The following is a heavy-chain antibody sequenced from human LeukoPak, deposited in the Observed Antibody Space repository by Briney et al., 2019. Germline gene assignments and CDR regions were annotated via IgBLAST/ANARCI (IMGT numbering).Heavy chain of an antibody. V-gene: IGHV3-30-3*01. CDR3: ARGSLSWFDP. J-gene: IGHJ5*02. CDR1: GFTFSSYA. Sequence: GGSLRLSCAASGFTFSSYAMHWVRQAPGKGLEWVAVISYDGSNKYYADSVKGRFTISRDNSKNTLYLQMNSLRSEDTAVYYCARGSLSWFDPWGQGTLVTVSS. CDR2: ISYDGSNK.